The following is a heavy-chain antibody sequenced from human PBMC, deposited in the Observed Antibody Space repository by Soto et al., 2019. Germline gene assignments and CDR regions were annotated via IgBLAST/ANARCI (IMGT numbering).Heavy chain of an antibody. Sequence: SATLSLTCAVYGGSFSGYYWSWIRQPPGKGLEWIGEINHSGSTNYNPSLKSRVTISVDTSKNQFSLKLSSVTAADTAVYYCARVARGYCSSTSCYGYWFDPWGQGTLVTVSS. CDR3: ARVARGYCSSTSCYGYWFDP. CDR1: GGSFSGYY. V-gene: IGHV4-34*01. D-gene: IGHD2-2*01. J-gene: IGHJ5*02. CDR2: INHSGST.